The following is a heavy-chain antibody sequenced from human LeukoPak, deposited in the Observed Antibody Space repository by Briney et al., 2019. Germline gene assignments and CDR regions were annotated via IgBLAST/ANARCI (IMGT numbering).Heavy chain of an antibody. Sequence: GGSLRLSCAASGFTLNSNSMNWVRQAPGKGLEWVSYISSSGSTIYYADSVKGRFTISRDNAKNSLYLQMNSLRAEDTAVYYCASEWHYDSMGLSMDVWGKGTTVTISS. CDR3: ASEWHYDSMGLSMDV. CDR1: GFTLNSNS. D-gene: IGHD3-22*01. V-gene: IGHV3-48*04. J-gene: IGHJ6*03. CDR2: ISSSGSTI.